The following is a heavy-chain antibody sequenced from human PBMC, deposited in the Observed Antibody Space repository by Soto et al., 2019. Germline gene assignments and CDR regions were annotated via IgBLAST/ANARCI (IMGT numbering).Heavy chain of an antibody. CDR3: AKDDYGKNDGESLEM. J-gene: IGHJ3*02. CDR1: GYTFTSFG. V-gene: IGHV1-18*01. Sequence: QVQLVQSGAEVKKPGASVKVSCKASGYTFTSFGITWVRQAPGQGLEWMGWISVYNGKTNYAQKLQGRVTVTRDTSTNTAYMELRSLRSDDTAVYYCAKDDYGKNDGESLEMWGQGTMVTVSS. D-gene: IGHD4-17*01. CDR2: ISVYNGKT.